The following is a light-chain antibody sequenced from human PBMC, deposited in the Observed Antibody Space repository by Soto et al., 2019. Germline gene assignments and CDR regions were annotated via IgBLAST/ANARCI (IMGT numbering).Light chain of an antibody. CDR2: AAS. J-gene: IGKJ2*01. V-gene: IGKV1-39*01. CDR3: QQSYSTPYT. CDR1: QSISSH. Sequence: DIQMTQSPSSLSAFVGDRVTVTCRASQSISSHLNWYQQKPGKAPKLLIYAASSLQSGIPSRFSGSGSGTDFTLTISSLQPEDFATYYCQQSYSTPYTFGQGTKLVIK.